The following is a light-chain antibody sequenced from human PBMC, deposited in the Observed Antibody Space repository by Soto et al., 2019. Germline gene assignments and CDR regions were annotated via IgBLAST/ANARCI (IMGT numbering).Light chain of an antibody. CDR1: SSDIGAYNF. J-gene: IGLJ1*01. Sequence: QSVLTQPRSVSGSPGQSVTISCTGTSSDIGAYNFVSWYQLHPDKAPKVMIYDATKRPSGVPDRFSGSKSGTTASLTISGLQDEDEADYYCCSYAGSYAFVFGTGTKVTVL. CDR3: CSYAGSYAFV. CDR2: DAT. V-gene: IGLV2-11*01.